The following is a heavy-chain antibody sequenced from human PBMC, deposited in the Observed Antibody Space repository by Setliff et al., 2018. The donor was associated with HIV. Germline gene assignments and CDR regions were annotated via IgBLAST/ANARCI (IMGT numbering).Heavy chain of an antibody. J-gene: IGHJ4*02. V-gene: IGHV1-8*02. D-gene: IGHD6-6*01. CDR3: ARDPSKAARPWGYSDY. CDR2: MNPNSGNT. CDR1: GYTFTSYD. Sequence: ASVKVSCKASGYTFTSYDINWVRQATGQGLEWMGWMNPNSGNTGYAQKFQGRVTMTRNTSISTAYMELSSLRSEDTAVYYCARDPSKAARPWGYSDYWGQGTLVTVSS.